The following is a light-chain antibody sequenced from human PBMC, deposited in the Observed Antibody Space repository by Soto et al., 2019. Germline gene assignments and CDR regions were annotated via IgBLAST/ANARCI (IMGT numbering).Light chain of an antibody. Sequence: QSALTQPASVSGSPGQSITISCTGTSGDVGSYNLVSWYQHHPGKAPKLMIYEGSKRPSGVSNRFSGSKSGNTASLTISGLQAEDEANYYCCSYADSNTWVFGGGTKVTVL. CDR3: CSYADSNTWV. V-gene: IGLV2-23*01. CDR2: EGS. CDR1: SGDVGSYNL. J-gene: IGLJ3*02.